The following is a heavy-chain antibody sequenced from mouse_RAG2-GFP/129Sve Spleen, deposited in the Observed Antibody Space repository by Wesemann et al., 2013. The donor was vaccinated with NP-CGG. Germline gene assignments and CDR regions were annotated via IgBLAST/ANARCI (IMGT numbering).Heavy chain of an antibody. CDR2: IDPANGNT. Sequence: EVQLQQSGAELVKPGASVKLSCTASGFNIKDTYMHWVKQRPEQGLEWIGRIDPANGNTIYDPKFQGKASITADTSSNTAYLQLSSLTSEDTAVYYCALTGTGWFAYWGPRGDSGSLSLQ. J-gene: IGHJ3*01. CDR3: ALTGTGWFAY. D-gene: IGHD4-1*01. CDR1: GFNIKDTY. V-gene: IGHV14-3*02.